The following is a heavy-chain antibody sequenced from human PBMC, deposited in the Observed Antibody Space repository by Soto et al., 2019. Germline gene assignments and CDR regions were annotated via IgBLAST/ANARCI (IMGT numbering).Heavy chain of an antibody. Sequence: EVQLLDSGGGLVQPGGSLRLSCEASGFTLPSFGMSWVRQAPGKGLEWVSSISASGTSMYYAKSVEGRFTISRDTSKNTLYLQMNSLRAEDTAVYYCAKRGDTTSWYWFDPWGQGTLVTVSS. CDR2: ISASGTSM. J-gene: IGHJ5*02. CDR1: GFTLPSFG. V-gene: IGHV3-23*01. CDR3: AKRGDTTSWYWFDP. D-gene: IGHD6-13*01.